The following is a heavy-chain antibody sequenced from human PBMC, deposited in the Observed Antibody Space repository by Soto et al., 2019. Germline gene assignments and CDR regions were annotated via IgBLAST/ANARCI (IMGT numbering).Heavy chain of an antibody. Sequence: LRLSCAASGFTFSTYDMNWVRQVTGKGLGWVSGIGTAGDTYYPGSVKGRFTISRENAKNSLYLQMNSLRAGDTAVYYCARVKSATAAAYDYWGQGTLVTVSS. V-gene: IGHV3-13*01. D-gene: IGHD6-25*01. CDR3: ARVKSATAAAYDY. J-gene: IGHJ4*02. CDR2: IGTAGDT. CDR1: GFTFSTYD.